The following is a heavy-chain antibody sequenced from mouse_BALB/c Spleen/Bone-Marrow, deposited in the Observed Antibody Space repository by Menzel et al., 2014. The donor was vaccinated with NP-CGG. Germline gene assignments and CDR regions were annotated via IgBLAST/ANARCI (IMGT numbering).Heavy chain of an antibody. J-gene: IGHJ4*01. D-gene: IGHD4-1*01. V-gene: IGHV5-6*02. CDR2: ISSGGGYT. CDR3: TRQRNWDHYAMDY. Sequence: VKLVESGGDLVKPGGSLKLSCAASGFTFSTYGMSWVRQTPDKRLEWVATISSGGGYTYYPDSVKGRFTISRDNANNPLYLQMSSLKSEDTAMYYCTRQRNWDHYAMDYWGQGTSVTVSS. CDR1: GFTFSTYG.